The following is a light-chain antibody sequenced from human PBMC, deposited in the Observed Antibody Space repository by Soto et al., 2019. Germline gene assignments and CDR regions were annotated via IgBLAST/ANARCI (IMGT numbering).Light chain of an antibody. CDR2: DNN. Sequence: QAVVTQPASVSAAPGQRVTISCSGSSSSIGNFFVSWYQHFPGAAPTLIIYDNNELSPGIRDRFSGSKSGTTATLAITGLQAGDEADYYCVAWDSSLNVVVFGGGTKLTVL. J-gene: IGLJ2*01. CDR1: SSSIGNFF. CDR3: VAWDSSLNVVV. V-gene: IGLV1-51*01.